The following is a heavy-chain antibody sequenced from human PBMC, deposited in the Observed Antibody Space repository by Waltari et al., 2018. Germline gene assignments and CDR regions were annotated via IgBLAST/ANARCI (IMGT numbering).Heavy chain of an antibody. D-gene: IGHD2-15*01. CDR3: ASYCTGGRCHSDY. V-gene: IGHV4-39*01. CDR1: GDSITSHTYY. CDR2: IYYRGST. J-gene: IGHJ4*02. Sequence: QLQLQESGPGLVKPSETLSLTCSVSGDSITSHTYYWGGVRQPPGRGLEWIGSIYYRGSTDYTPSLKSRVTISLDTSKNQFSLKLSSVTAADTAVYYCASYCTGGRCHSDYWGQGTLVTVSS.